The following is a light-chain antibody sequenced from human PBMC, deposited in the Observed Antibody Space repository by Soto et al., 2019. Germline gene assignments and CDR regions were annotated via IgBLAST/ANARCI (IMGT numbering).Light chain of an antibody. V-gene: IGLV2-14*01. CDR1: SXDVGGYKY. Sequence: QSVLTQPASVSGSPGQSITISCTGTSXDVGGYKYVSWYQQHPDKAPKLMIYEVSNRPSGVSNRFSGSKSGNTASLTISGLQAEDEADYYCSSYTSSSTPYVFGTGTKFTVL. J-gene: IGLJ1*01. CDR3: SSYTSSSTPYV. CDR2: EVS.